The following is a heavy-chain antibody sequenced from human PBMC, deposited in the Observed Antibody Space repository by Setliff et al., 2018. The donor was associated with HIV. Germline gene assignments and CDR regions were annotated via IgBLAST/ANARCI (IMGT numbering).Heavy chain of an antibody. V-gene: IGHV4-39*01. J-gene: IGHJ4*02. D-gene: IGHD2-21*01. CDR1: GGSIWNYY. CDR2: IYYSGST. Sequence: ASETLSLTCTVSGGSIWNYYWSWIRQPPGKGLEWIGTIYYSGSTYYNPSLKSRVTISTDTSKNQFSLKVRSVTAADTAVYYCARQVTVVGYLETAACSFNYWGPGTLVTVSS. CDR3: ARQVTVVGYLETAACSFNY.